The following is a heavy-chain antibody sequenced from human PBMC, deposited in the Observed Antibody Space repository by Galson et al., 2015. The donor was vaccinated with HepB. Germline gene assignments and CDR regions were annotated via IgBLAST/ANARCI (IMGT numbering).Heavy chain of an antibody. Sequence: SLRLSCAASGFTFSSYAMSWVRQAPGKGLEWVSAISGSGGSTYYADSVKGRFTISRDNSKNTLYLQMNSLRAEDTAVYYCARDVRWGLVRWWWEPHFDYWGQGTLVTVSS. CDR3: ARDVRWGLVRWWWEPHFDY. CDR2: ISGSGGST. V-gene: IGHV3-23*01. D-gene: IGHD2-15*01. J-gene: IGHJ4*02. CDR1: GFTFSSYA.